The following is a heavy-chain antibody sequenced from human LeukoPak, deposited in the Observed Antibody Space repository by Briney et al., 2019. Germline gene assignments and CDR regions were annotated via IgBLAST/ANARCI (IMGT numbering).Heavy chain of an antibody. Sequence: ASVKVSCKASGYTFTGYYMHWVRQAPGQGLEWMGWINPNSGGTSYAQKFQGRVTMTRDTSISTAYMELSRLRSDDTAVYYCATHYYGSGSYPYYYYYYGMDVWGQGTTVTVSS. D-gene: IGHD3-10*01. CDR2: INPNSGGT. CDR3: ATHYYGSGSYPYYYYYYGMDV. V-gene: IGHV1-2*02. CDR1: GYTFTGYY. J-gene: IGHJ6*02.